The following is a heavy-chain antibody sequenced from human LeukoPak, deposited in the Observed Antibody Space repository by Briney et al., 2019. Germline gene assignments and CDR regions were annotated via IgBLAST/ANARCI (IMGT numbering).Heavy chain of an antibody. CDR2: ISSSSTYI. D-gene: IGHD4-17*01. J-gene: IGHJ4*02. CDR1: GFTFSSYE. V-gene: IGHV3-21*01. Sequence: PGGSLRLSCAASGFTFSSYEMNWVRQAPGKGLEWVSSISSSSTYIYYADSVKGRFTISRDNAKNSLYLQMNSLRAEDTAVYYCASHDYGDCGHFFDYWGQGTLVTVSS. CDR3: ASHDYGDCGHFFDY.